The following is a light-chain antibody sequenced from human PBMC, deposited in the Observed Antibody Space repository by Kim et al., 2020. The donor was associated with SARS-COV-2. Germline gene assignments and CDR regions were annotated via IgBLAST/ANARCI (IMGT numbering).Light chain of an antibody. J-gene: IGKJ1*01. CDR2: WAS. CDR3: QQYYRPALA. Sequence: DIVVTQSPDYLAVSLGERATINCKSSQTVLYSSDNKNYLAWFQQKPGQPPKLLIYWASTRESGVPDRFSGSGSGTDFTLTISSLQAEDVVVYYGQQYYRPALAFGQGTKVDIK. V-gene: IGKV4-1*01. CDR1: QTVLYSSDNKNY.